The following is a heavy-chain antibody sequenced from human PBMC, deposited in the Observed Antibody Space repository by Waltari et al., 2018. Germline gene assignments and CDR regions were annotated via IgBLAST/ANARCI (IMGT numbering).Heavy chain of an antibody. CDR1: GYTLTELS. CDR2: CDPEDGET. D-gene: IGHD1-26*01. V-gene: IGHV1-24*01. Sequence: QVQLVQSGAEVKKPGASVKVSCKVSGYTLTELSMHWVRQAPGKSLELMGVCDPEDGETFYEQMCQGSATMTEATSTDPPSLALSTLRSDHTAVYYCATASVRAPFLYYYYMYFSPKGTSVTVSS. CDR3: ATASVRAPFLYYYYMYF. J-gene: IGHJ6*03.